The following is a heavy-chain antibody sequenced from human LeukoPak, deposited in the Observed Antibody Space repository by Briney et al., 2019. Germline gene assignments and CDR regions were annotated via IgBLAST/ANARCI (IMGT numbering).Heavy chain of an antibody. D-gene: IGHD2-2*01. CDR1: GFTSSSYA. V-gene: IGHV3-23*01. CDR2: ISGSGGST. Sequence: PGGSLRLSCAASGFTSSSYAMSWVRQAPGKGLEWVSAISGSGGSTYYADSVKGRFTISRDNSKNTLYLQMNSLRAEDTAVYYCAKGGRIVVPRKYYYYGMDVWGQGTTVTVSS. J-gene: IGHJ6*02. CDR3: AKGGRIVVPRKYYYYGMDV.